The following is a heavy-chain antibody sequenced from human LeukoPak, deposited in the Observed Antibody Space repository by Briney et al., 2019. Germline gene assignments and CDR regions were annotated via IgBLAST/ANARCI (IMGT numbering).Heavy chain of an antibody. D-gene: IGHD3-22*01. Sequence: PSETLSLTCTVSGGSISSSSYYWGWIRQPPGKGLEWIGSIYYSGSTYYNPSLKSRVTISVDTSKNQFSLKLSSVTAADTAVYYCARGTYYYDSRDAFDIWGQGTMVTVSS. CDR2: IYYSGST. CDR3: ARGTYYYDSRDAFDI. J-gene: IGHJ3*02. V-gene: IGHV4-39*07. CDR1: GGSISSSSYY.